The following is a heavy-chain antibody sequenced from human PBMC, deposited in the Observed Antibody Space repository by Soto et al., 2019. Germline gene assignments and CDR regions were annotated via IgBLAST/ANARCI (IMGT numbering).Heavy chain of an antibody. CDR2: IYWSGDE. CDR1: GFSLSTSGVG. J-gene: IGHJ3*01. CDR3: ARGLATLPVFAFDV. Sequence: GSGPTLVNPTQTLTLTCSFSGFSLSTSGVGVGWVRQPPGKALEWLALIYWSGDEHYRPSLKSRLTTTKATSKNQVVLIMTDMGPMDTATYYCARGLATLPVFAFDVWGQGTTVTVSS. D-gene: IGHD6-6*01. V-gene: IGHV2-5*01.